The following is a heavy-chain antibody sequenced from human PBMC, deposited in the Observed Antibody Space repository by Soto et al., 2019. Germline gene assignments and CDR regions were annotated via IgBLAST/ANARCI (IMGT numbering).Heavy chain of an antibody. V-gene: IGHV1-3*01. CDR2: IDGGSDNT. CDR3: ARGYRSGRYLDY. Sequence: QVRFVQSGAEVKEPGASVKVSCKAFGYTFSTSAIHWVRQAPGQSLEWMGWIDGGSDNTKYSQKFQGRVTMTRDTSASTVYMELRSLRSEDTALYYCARGYRSGRYLDYWGQGALVTVST. J-gene: IGHJ4*02. CDR1: GYTFSTSA. D-gene: IGHD6-19*01.